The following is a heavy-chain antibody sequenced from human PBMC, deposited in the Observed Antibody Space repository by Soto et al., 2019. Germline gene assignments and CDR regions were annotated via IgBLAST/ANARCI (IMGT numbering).Heavy chain of an antibody. CDR2: IYYSGST. J-gene: IGHJ5*02. D-gene: IGHD2-15*01. Sequence: QVQLQESGPGLVKPSQTLSLTCTVSGGSISSGGYYWSWIRQHPGKGLEWIGYIYYSGSTYYNPYLKSRITISVDTSKNQFSLKLSSVTAADTAVYYCARDSLRQYCSGGSCYSETYNWFDPWGQGTLVTVSS. CDR1: GGSISSGGYY. V-gene: IGHV4-31*03. CDR3: ARDSLRQYCSGGSCYSETYNWFDP.